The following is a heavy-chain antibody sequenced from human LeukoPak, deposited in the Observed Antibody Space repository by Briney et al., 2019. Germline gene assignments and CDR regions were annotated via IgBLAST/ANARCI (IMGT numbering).Heavy chain of an antibody. CDR2: GYYSGST. V-gene: IGHV4-59*01. D-gene: IGHD2-15*01. CDR3: ARDLSGSGSFPYGMDV. J-gene: IGHJ6*04. CDR1: GGSIRSYC. Sequence: SETLSLTCTVSGGSIRSYCCCWIRQPPGQGKERNGYGYYSGSTGTNPYPTSRVTTSVDMSKNEFSLNLSSVTAADTAVYYCARDLSGSGSFPYGMDVWGKGTTVTVSS.